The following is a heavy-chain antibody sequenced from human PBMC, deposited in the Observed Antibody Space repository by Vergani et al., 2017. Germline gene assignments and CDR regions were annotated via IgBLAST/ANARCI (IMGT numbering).Heavy chain of an antibody. V-gene: IGHV3-11*05. CDR2: ISSSSSYT. Sequence: QVQLVESGGGLVKPGGSLRLSCAASGFTFSDYYMSWIRQAPGKGLEWVSYISSSSSYTNYADSVKGRFTISRDNAKNSLYLQMNSLRAEDTAVYYCASAHDGWGRYPLDYWGQGTLVTVSS. J-gene: IGHJ4*02. CDR3: ASAHDGWGRYPLDY. D-gene: IGHD3-10*01. CDR1: GFTFSDYY.